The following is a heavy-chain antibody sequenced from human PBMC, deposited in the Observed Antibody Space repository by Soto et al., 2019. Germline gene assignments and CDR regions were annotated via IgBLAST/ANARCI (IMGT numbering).Heavy chain of an antibody. CDR2: ITSSSSYT. V-gene: IGHV3-11*06. J-gene: IGHJ4*02. Sequence: QVQLVESGGGLVKPGGSLRLSCAASGFTYSDYYMSWIRQAPGKGLEWVSYITSSSSYTNYADSVKGRFTISRDNARNSLVMQMNSLRAEDTAVYYCAREAIGPGKSCDYWGQGSLVTVSS. D-gene: IGHD3-22*01. CDR3: AREAIGPGKSCDY. CDR1: GFTYSDYY.